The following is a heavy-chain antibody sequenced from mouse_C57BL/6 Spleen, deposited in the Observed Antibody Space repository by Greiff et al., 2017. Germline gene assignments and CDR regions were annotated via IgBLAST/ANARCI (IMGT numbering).Heavy chain of an antibody. D-gene: IGHD1-1*01. Sequence: EVKLQESGAELVRPGASVKLSCTASGFNIKDDYMHWVKQRPEQGLEWIGWIDPENGDTEYASKFQGKATITADTSSNTAYLQLSSLTSEDTAVYYCTTFITTVGYWGQGTTLTVSS. CDR2: IDPENGDT. CDR3: TTFITTVGY. CDR1: GFNIKDDY. V-gene: IGHV14-4*01. J-gene: IGHJ2*01.